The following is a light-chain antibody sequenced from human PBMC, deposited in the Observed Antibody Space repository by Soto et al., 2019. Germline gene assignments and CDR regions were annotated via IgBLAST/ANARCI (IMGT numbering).Light chain of an antibody. Sequence: DIQMTQSPSTLSASVGDRVTITCRASQTISSWLAWHQQKSGRAPKLLIYDASSLEGGGPSRFSGSGSGTEFTLTISSLQADDFATYYCQQYSAYPYTFGQGTKVEI. J-gene: IGKJ2*01. CDR2: DAS. CDR1: QTISSW. CDR3: QQYSAYPYT. V-gene: IGKV1-5*01.